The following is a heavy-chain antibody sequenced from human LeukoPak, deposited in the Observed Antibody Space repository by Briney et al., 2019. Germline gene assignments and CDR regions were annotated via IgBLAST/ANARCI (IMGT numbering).Heavy chain of an antibody. CDR3: ARGGSSGYYLNTYMDV. V-gene: IGHV3-21*01. D-gene: IGHD3-22*01. Sequence: PGGSLRLSCAASGFTFSSYSMNWVRQAPGKGLEWFSSISSRSSYIYYADSVKGRFTISRDYAKNSLYLQMNSLRAEDTAVYYCARGGSSGYYLNTYMDVWGKGTTVTVSS. CDR1: GFTFSSYS. CDR2: ISSRSSYI. J-gene: IGHJ6*03.